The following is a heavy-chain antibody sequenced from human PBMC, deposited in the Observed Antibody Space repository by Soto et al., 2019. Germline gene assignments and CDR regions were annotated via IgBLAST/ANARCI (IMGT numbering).Heavy chain of an antibody. CDR1: LFIVSDNY. J-gene: IGHJ4*02. Sequence: EVRLVQSGGGLVQPGGSLRLSCAASLFIVSDNYMSWVRQAPGKGLEWVSLIYSGGGTDYAESVKGRFTISRDNSKNTLYLQMHSLKAEDTGIYSCATRMTTAPYWGQGTVVTVSS. CDR2: IYSGGGT. D-gene: IGHD1-1*01. CDR3: ATRMTTAPY. V-gene: IGHV3-66*01.